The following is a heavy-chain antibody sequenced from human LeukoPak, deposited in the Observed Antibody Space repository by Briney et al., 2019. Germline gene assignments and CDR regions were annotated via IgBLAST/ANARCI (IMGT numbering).Heavy chain of an antibody. J-gene: IGHJ4*02. D-gene: IGHD6-19*01. CDR1: GFTFRDYY. V-gene: IGHV3-11*04. Sequence: GGSLRLSCAASGFTFRDYYMSWIRQAPGEGLEWVSYISSSGSTIYYTDSVKGRFTIPRDNAKNSLYLQMNSLTAEDTAVYYCARDYGSGWYVDYWGQGTLVTVSS. CDR2: ISSSGSTI. CDR3: ARDYGSGWYVDY.